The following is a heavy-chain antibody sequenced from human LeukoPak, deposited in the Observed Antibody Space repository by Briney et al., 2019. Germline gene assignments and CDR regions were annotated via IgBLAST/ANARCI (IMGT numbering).Heavy chain of an antibody. Sequence: SETLSLTCTVSGGSISSGSYYWSWIRQPAGKGLEWIGRIYTSGSTNYNPSLNSRVTISVDTSKNQFSLKLSSVTAADTAVYYCARGVVPAAIGAFDIWGQGTMVTVSS. CDR1: GGSISSGSYY. J-gene: IGHJ3*02. D-gene: IGHD2-2*01. V-gene: IGHV4-61*02. CDR3: ARGVVPAAIGAFDI. CDR2: IYTSGST.